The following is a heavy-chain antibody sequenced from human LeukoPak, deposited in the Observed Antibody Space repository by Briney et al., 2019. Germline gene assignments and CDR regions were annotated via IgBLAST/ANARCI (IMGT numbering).Heavy chain of an antibody. J-gene: IGHJ3*02. CDR3: ARRDWVSGAVRAFDI. CDR2: ISNDSVDK. V-gene: IGHV3-11*04. CDR1: GFRFSDYY. Sequence: GGSLRLSCVVSGFRFSDYYMSWIRQAPGKGLEWVSYISNDSVDKYYVDSVRGRFTISRDNAKKSMYLQMSGLRVEDTAVYYCARRDWVSGAVRAFDIWGQGTMVTVSS. D-gene: IGHD3-3*01.